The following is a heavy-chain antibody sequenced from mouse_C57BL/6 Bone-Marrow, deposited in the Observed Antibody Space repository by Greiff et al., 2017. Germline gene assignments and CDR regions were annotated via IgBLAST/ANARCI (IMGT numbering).Heavy chain of an antibody. CDR3: SYGSSLYYYAMDY. CDR1: GFSFNTYA. Sequence: EVHLVESGGGLVQPKGSLKLSCAASGFSFNTYAMNWVRQAPGKGLEWVARIRSKSNNYATYYADSVKDRFTISRDDSESMLYLQMNNLKTEDTAMYYCSYGSSLYYYAMDYWGQGTSVTVSS. CDR2: IRSKSNNYAT. D-gene: IGHD1-1*01. J-gene: IGHJ4*01. V-gene: IGHV10-1*01.